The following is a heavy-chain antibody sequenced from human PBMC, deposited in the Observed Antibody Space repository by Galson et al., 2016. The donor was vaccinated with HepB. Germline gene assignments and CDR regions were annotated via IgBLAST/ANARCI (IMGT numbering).Heavy chain of an antibody. CDR1: GYTFTTSG. V-gene: IGHV1-18*01. J-gene: IGHJ4*02. CDR2: ISTYSGNT. D-gene: IGHD2/OR15-2a*01. CDR3: SRDVQYRFDS. Sequence: SVKVPCKASGYTFTTSGISWVRQAPEQGLEWMGWISTYSGNTKYAPKSQGGLTLTTDSSTTTAYMELRTLRFDDTAMYYCSRDVQYRFDSWGQGTLVTVSS.